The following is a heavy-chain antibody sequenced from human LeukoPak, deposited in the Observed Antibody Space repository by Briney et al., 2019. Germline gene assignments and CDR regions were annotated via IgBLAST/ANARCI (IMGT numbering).Heavy chain of an antibody. CDR1: GFTFSSYD. Sequence: PGRSLRLSCAASGFTFSSYDMHWVRQAPGKGLEWVAVISYDGSNKYYADSVKGRFTISRDNSKNTLYLQMNSLRAEDTAVYYCAKLYEGYYDSSGYPPNGAFDIWGQGTMVTVSS. CDR3: AKLYEGYYDSSGYPPNGAFDI. D-gene: IGHD3-22*01. J-gene: IGHJ3*02. CDR2: ISYDGSNK. V-gene: IGHV3-30*18.